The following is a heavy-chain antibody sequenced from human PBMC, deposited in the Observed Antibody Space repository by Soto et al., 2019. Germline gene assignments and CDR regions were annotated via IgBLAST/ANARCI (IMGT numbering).Heavy chain of an antibody. Sequence: QVQLVQSGAEEKKPGASVKVSCKASGYTFTSCTMDWVRHAPGQRLEWMGWINAGNGNTKYSQKFQGRVTITRDTSASTAYMELSSLRSEDTAVYYCARDPSYYGMDVWGQGTTVTVSS. V-gene: IGHV1-3*05. CDR2: INAGNGNT. CDR1: GYTFTSCT. CDR3: ARDPSYYGMDV. J-gene: IGHJ6*02.